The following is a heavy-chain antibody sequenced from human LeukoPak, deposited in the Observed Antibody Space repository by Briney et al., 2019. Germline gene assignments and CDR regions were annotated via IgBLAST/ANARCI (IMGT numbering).Heavy chain of an antibody. V-gene: IGHV1-2*02. CDR2: INPNSGGT. D-gene: IGHD2-2*01. Sequence: ASVKVSCKASGYTFTGYYMHWVRQAPGQGLEWMGWINPNSGGTNYAQKFQGRVTMTRDTSISTAYMELSRLRSDDTAVYYCARAPIPDIVVVPGYDYWGQGTLVTVSS. J-gene: IGHJ4*02. CDR1: GYTFTGYY. CDR3: ARAPIPDIVVVPGYDY.